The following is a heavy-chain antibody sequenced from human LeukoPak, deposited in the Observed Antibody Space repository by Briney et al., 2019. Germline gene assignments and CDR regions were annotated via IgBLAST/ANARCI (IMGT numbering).Heavy chain of an antibody. Sequence: PGGSLRLSCAASGFTFSNYWMSWVRQAPGKGLEWVANIKQDRSEKYYVDSVKGRFTISRDNAKNSLYLQMNSLRAEDTALYYCARVAYYDFWSGYPAYYYYYMDVWGKGTTVTISS. D-gene: IGHD3-3*01. CDR2: IKQDRSEK. J-gene: IGHJ6*03. CDR1: GFTFSNYW. V-gene: IGHV3-7*03. CDR3: ARVAYYDFWSGYPAYYYYYMDV.